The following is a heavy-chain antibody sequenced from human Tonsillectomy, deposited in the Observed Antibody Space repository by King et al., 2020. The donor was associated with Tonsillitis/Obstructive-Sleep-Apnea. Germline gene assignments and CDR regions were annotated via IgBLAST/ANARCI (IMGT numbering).Heavy chain of an antibody. J-gene: IGHJ6*03. CDR3: ARGLGGRVVPAATIYYSSYYMDV. D-gene: IGHD2-2*01. V-gene: IGHV4-34*01. Sequence: VQLQQWGAGLLKPSETLSLTCAVYGGSFSGYYWSWIRQPPGKGLEWIGEINHSGSTNYNPSLKSRVTISVDTSKNQFSLKLSSVTAADTAVYYCARGLGGRVVPAATIYYSSYYMDVWGKGTTVTVSS. CDR2: INHSGST. CDR1: GGSFSGYY.